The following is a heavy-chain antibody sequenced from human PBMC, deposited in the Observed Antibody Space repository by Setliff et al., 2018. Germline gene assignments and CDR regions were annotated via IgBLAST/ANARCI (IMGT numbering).Heavy chain of an antibody. CDR1: RCTFTKYF. V-gene: IGHV7-4-1*02. J-gene: IGHJ6*03. Sequence: GASVKVSCKASRCTFTKYFTQWVRQGPGQGLEWMGWINTNTGNPTYAQGFAGRFVFSLDTSVSTAYLQISSLKAEDTALYYCARGGDIITIFGVVTPDYYYYMDVWGTGTTVTVS. CDR2: INTNTGNP. CDR3: ARGGDIITIFGVVTPDYYYYMDV. D-gene: IGHD3-3*01.